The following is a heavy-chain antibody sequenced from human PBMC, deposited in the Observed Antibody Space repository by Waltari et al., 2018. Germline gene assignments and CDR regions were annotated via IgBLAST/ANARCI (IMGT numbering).Heavy chain of an antibody. D-gene: IGHD3-16*01. CDR2: IIPILGIA. V-gene: IGHV1-69*10. CDR3: ARGGGSPDNYYYYYGMDV. J-gene: IGHJ6*02. CDR1: GGTFSSYA. Sequence: QVQLVQSGAEVKKPGSSVKVSCKASGGTFSSYAISWVRQAPGQGLEWMGGIIPILGIANYAQKFQGRVTSTADNSTSTAYMELSSLRSEDTAVYYCARGGGSPDNYYYYYGMDVWGQGTTVTVSS.